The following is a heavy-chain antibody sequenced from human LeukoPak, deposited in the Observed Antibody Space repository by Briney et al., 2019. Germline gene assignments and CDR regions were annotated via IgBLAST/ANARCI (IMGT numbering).Heavy chain of an antibody. J-gene: IGHJ4*02. D-gene: IGHD3-22*01. V-gene: IGHV3-43*02. Sequence: TGGSLRLSCAASGFTFDDYAMHWVRQAPGKGLEWVSLISGDGGSTYYADSAKGRFTITRDNSKNSLYLQMNSLRTEDTALYYCAKDNYYDSSGHGGGEDYWGQGTLVTVSS. CDR2: ISGDGGST. CDR3: AKDNYYDSSGHGGGEDY. CDR1: GFTFDDYA.